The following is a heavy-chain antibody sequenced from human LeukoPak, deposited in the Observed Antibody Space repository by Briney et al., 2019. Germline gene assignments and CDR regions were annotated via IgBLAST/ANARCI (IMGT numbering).Heavy chain of an antibody. V-gene: IGHV4-59*01. Sequence: PSETLSLTCTVSGGCISSYYWSWIRQPPGKGLEWIGYIYYSGSTNYNPSLKSRVTISVDTSKNQFSLKLSSVTAADTAVYYCASGDITGTDYWGQGTLVTVSS. J-gene: IGHJ4*02. D-gene: IGHD1-20*01. CDR3: ASGDITGTDY. CDR1: GGCISSYY. CDR2: IYYSGST.